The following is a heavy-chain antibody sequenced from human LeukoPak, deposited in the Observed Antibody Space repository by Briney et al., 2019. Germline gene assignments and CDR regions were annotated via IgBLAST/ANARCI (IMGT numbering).Heavy chain of an antibody. CDR1: GGTFSSYT. Sequence: ASVKVSCKASGGTFSSYTISWERQAPGQGLEWMGRIIPILGIANYAQKFQGRVTITADKSTSTAYMELSSLRSEDTAVYYCATSQGYSYGLDYWGQGTLVTVSS. CDR3: ATSQGYSYGLDY. D-gene: IGHD5-18*01. J-gene: IGHJ4*02. CDR2: IIPILGIA. V-gene: IGHV1-69*02.